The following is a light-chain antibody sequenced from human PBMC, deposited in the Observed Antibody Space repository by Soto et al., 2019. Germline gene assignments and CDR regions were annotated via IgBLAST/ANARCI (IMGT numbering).Light chain of an antibody. CDR2: AAS. CDR1: QSVSSSY. CDR3: QQGNTWPWT. V-gene: IGKV3D-20*02. Sequence: EIVLTHSPGTLSLSPGERATLSCSSSQSVSSSYLAWYQQKPGQAPRLLIYAASDRATGIPGRFSGSGSGTDFTLIISSLEPEDFAFYYCQQGNTWPWTFGQGTKVDIK. J-gene: IGKJ1*01.